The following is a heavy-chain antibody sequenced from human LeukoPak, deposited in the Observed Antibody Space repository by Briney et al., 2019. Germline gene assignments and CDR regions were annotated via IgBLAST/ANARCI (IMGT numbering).Heavy chain of an antibody. D-gene: IGHD3-3*01. CDR3: ATSITILIGHYYGMDV. Sequence: ASVKVSCKVSGYTLTELSMHWVRQAPGKGLEWMGGFDPEDGETIYAQKFQGRVTMTEDTSTDTAYMELSSLRSEDTAVYYCATSITILIGHYYGMDVWGQGTTVTVSS. J-gene: IGHJ6*02. V-gene: IGHV1-24*01. CDR2: FDPEDGET. CDR1: GYTLTELS.